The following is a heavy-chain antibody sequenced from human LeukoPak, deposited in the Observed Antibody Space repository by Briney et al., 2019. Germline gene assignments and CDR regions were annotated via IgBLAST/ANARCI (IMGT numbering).Heavy chain of an antibody. Sequence: GGSLRLSCAASGFTFSSYAMSWVRQAPGKGLEWVSAISGSGGSTYYADSVKGRFTISRDNSKNTLYLQMNSLRAEDTAVYYCATSGSCGSVDYYYMDVWGKGTTVTVSS. CDR1: GFTFSSYA. D-gene: IGHD1-26*01. CDR3: ATSGSCGSVDYYYMDV. CDR2: ISGSGGST. V-gene: IGHV3-23*01. J-gene: IGHJ6*03.